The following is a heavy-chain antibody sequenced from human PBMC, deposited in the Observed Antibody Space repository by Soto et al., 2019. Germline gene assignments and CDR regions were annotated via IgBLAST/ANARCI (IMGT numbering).Heavy chain of an antibody. Sequence: ASVKVSCKASGYTFTSYGISWVRQAPGQGLEWMGWISSYNAKTNIAQRFQGRLSMTTDTSTTTVYMELRSLRSDDTAVYYCARERRYYNFWSGISKGMDVWGQVTTVTVYS. D-gene: IGHD3-3*01. V-gene: IGHV1-18*01. J-gene: IGHJ6*02. CDR1: GYTFTSYG. CDR2: ISSYNAKT. CDR3: ARERRYYNFWSGISKGMDV.